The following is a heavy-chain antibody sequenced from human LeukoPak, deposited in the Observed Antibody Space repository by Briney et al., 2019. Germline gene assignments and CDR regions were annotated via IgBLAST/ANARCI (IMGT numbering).Heavy chain of an antibody. Sequence: TGESLRLSCAMSGFTFTNNAMTWVRQAPGKGLEWVSTIGGGDVEIHYADSVKGRLTISRDNPKNTLYLQMNSLRAEDTAVYYCGRGHRFCSRGNCNSPVDYWGQGTLVTVSS. V-gene: IGHV3-23*01. CDR2: IGGGDVEI. CDR3: GRGHRFCSRGNCNSPVDY. CDR1: GFTFTNNA. J-gene: IGHJ4*02. D-gene: IGHD2-15*01.